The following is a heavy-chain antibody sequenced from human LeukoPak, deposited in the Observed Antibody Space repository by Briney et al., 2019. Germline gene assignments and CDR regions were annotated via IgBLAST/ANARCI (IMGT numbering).Heavy chain of an antibody. D-gene: IGHD4-17*01. V-gene: IGHV4-59*01. CDR3: ARDRGCSHGRFDS. Sequence: SETLSLTCTVSGGSISTYYWSWIRQPPGKGLEWLGYIYDSGSTNYNPSLKSRVTISIDSPKNQFSLKLNSVTAADTAVYYCARDRGCSHGRFDSWGQGTLVTVSS. J-gene: IGHJ4*02. CDR1: GGSISTYY. CDR2: IYDSGST.